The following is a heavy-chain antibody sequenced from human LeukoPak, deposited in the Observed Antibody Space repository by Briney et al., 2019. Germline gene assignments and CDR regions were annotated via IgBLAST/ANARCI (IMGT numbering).Heavy chain of an antibody. Sequence: GGSLRLSCAASGFTFSNYWMRWVRQAPGEGLEWVANIKQDGSEKDYVDFMKGRFTISRDNAKNSVYLQVNSLRAEDTAVYHCARIGYRSSSFDYWGQGTLVTVSS. CDR2: IKQDGSEK. J-gene: IGHJ4*02. V-gene: IGHV3-7*01. CDR3: ARIGYRSSSFDY. D-gene: IGHD5-18*01. CDR1: GFTFSNYW.